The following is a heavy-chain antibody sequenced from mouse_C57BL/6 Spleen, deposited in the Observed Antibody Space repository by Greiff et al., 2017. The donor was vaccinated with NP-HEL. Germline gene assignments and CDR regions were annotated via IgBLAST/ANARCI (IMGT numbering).Heavy chain of an antibody. CDR1: GYAFSSYW. Sequence: QVQLKQSGAELVKPGASVKISCKASGYAFSSYWMNWVKQRPGKGLEWIGQIYPGDGDTNYNGKFKGKATLTADKSSSTAYMQLSSLTSEDSAVYFCARLLATGGFAYWGQGTLVTVSA. D-gene: IGHD6-1*01. V-gene: IGHV1-80*01. CDR2: IYPGDGDT. CDR3: ARLLATGGFAY. J-gene: IGHJ3*01.